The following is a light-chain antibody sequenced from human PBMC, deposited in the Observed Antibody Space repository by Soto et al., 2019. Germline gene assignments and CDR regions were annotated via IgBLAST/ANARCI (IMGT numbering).Light chain of an antibody. J-gene: IGLJ2*01. Sequence: QSVLTQPASVSGSPGQSITISCTGTSSDVGGYNYVSWYQQHPGKAPKLMIYEVSNRPSGVSNRFSGSKSGNTASLTISGLQAEDEADYYSSSYTASSTVLFGGGTKLTVL. CDR3: SSYTASSTVL. CDR1: SSDVGGYNY. V-gene: IGLV2-14*01. CDR2: EVS.